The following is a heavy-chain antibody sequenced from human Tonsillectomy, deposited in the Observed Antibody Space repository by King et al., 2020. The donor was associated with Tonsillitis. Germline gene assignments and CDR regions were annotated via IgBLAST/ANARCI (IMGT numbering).Heavy chain of an antibody. CDR1: GFTFTTFA. CDR2: ISASGDST. CDR3: AKITDFDFRLDP. Sequence: VQLVESGGGLVQPGGSLRLSCAASGFTFTTFAMSWVRQAPGKGLEWVSSISASGDSTYYADSVKGRFTSSRENSKNTLFLQVNTLRAEDTAVYSCAKITDFDFRLDPWGQGTLVTVSS. D-gene: IGHD3/OR15-3a*01. V-gene: IGHV3-23*04. J-gene: IGHJ5*02.